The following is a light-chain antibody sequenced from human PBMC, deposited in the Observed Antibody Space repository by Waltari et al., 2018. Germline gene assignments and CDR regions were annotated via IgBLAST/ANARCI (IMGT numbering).Light chain of an antibody. Sequence: QSALTQPPSVSGSPGQSVTISCTGTSSDVGGYNRVSWYQQPPGTAPKLMIYEVTYRPSGVPDRSAGSKSGNTASLTISGLQAEDEADYYCTSYTSSGTLLFGGGTKLTVV. V-gene: IGLV2-18*02. CDR2: EVT. CDR3: TSYTSSGTLL. J-gene: IGLJ2*01. CDR1: SSDVGGYNR.